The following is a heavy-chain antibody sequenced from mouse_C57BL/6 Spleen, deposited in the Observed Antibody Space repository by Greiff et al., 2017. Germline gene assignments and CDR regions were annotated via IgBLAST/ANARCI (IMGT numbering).Heavy chain of an antibody. D-gene: IGHD2-3*01. V-gene: IGHV5-4*03. CDR2: ISDGGSYT. CDR3: ARVGRGESYDGFSDY. CDR1: GFTFSSYA. J-gene: IGHJ2*01. Sequence: EVMLVESGGGLVKPGGSLKLSCAASGFTFSSYAMSWVRQTPEKRLEWVATISDGGSYTYYPDNVKGRFTISRDNAKNNLYLQMSHLKSEDTAMYYCARVGRGESYDGFSDYWGQGTTLTVSS.